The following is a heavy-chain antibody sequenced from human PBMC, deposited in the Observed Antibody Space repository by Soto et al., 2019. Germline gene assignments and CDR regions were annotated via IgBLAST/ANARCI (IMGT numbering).Heavy chain of an antibody. CDR2: INYSGST. CDR3: ARGLDYIWGSYRRTGGAFDI. D-gene: IGHD3-16*02. CDR1: GGSFRGYY. Sequence: SVTLSLTCAVYGGSFRGYYWSWIRKPPGKGLEWIGEINYSGSTNYNPSLKSRVTISVDTSKNQFSLKLSSVTAADTAVYYCARGLDYIWGSYRRTGGAFDIWGQGTMVTVSS. V-gene: IGHV4-34*01. J-gene: IGHJ3*02.